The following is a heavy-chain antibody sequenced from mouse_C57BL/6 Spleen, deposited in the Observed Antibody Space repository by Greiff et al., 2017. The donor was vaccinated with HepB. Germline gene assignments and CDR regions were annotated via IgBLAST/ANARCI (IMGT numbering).Heavy chain of an antibody. CDR1: GFTFSDYG. J-gene: IGHJ1*03. CDR2: ISSGSSTI. Sequence: EVQVVESGGGLVKPGGSLKLSCAASGFTFSDYGMHWVRQAPEKGLEWVAYISSGSSTIYYADTVKGRFTISRDNAKNTLFLQMTSLRSEDTAMYYCARGPRDWYFDVWGTGTTVTVSS. CDR3: ARGPRDWYFDV. V-gene: IGHV5-17*01.